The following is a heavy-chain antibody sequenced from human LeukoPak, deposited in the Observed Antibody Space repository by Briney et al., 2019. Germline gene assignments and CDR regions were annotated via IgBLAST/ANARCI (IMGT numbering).Heavy chain of an antibody. Sequence: GGSLRLSCAASGFTFSSYSMNWVRQAPGKGLEWVAVIWYDGSNKYYADSVKGRFTISRDNSKNTLYLQMNSLRAEDTAVYYCARDRSTSPDYWGRGTLVTVSS. V-gene: IGHV3-33*08. D-gene: IGHD5/OR15-5a*01. CDR3: ARDRSTSPDY. CDR2: IWYDGSNK. J-gene: IGHJ4*02. CDR1: GFTFSSYS.